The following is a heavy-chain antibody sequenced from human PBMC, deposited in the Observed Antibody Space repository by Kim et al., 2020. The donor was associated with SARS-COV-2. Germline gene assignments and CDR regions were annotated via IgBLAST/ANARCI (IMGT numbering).Heavy chain of an antibody. CDR2: IYYSGST. Sequence: SETLSLTCTVYGGSISSSSYYWGWIRQPPGKGLEWIGSIYYSGSTYYNPSIKSRVTISVDTSKNQFSLKLSSVTAADTAVYYGAGGIAAAFVLSYYYGMDVWGQGTTVTVSS. D-gene: IGHD6-13*01. CDR3: AGGIAAAFVLSYYYGMDV. V-gene: IGHV4-39*07. CDR1: GGSISSSSYY. J-gene: IGHJ6*02.